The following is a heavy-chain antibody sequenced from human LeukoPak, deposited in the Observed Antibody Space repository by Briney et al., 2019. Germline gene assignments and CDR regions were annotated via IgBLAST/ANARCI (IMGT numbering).Heavy chain of an antibody. CDR3: ARGQWELLRYNYIDV. CDR2: IDTSGST. V-gene: IGHV4-4*07. CDR1: GGSITSFY. Sequence: PSETLSLTCTVSGGSITSFYWNWIRQPAGKGLGWIGRIDTSGSTNYNPSLKSRVTMSVDTSKNQFSLRLSSVTAADTAVYYCARGQWELLRYNYIDVWGKATTVTVSS. D-gene: IGHD1-26*01. J-gene: IGHJ6*03.